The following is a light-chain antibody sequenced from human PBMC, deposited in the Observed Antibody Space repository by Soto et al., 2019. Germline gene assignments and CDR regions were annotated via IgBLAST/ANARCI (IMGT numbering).Light chain of an antibody. V-gene: IGLV2-18*02. Sequence: QAVVTQPPSVSGSPGQSVTISCTGTSSDVGSYNRVSWYQQPPGTAPKLMIYEVSNRPSGVPDRFSGSKSGNTASLTISGLQAEDEADYYCSSYTSSSEGVFGTGTKLTVL. CDR3: SSYTSSSEGV. J-gene: IGLJ1*01. CDR1: SSDVGSYNR. CDR2: EVS.